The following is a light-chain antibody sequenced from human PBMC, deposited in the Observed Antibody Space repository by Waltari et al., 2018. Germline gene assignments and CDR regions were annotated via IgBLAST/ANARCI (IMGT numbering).Light chain of an antibody. CDR3: QTGGHGTWV. CDR2: VNSDGSH. Sequence: QLVLTQSPSASASLGASVKLTCTLSSGHTSNIVAWLQQQPEKGPRYLMKVNSDGSHSKGDEIPDRFSGSGSGAGRYLTISSLPSEDGADYYCQTGGHGTWVFGGGTKLTGL. V-gene: IGLV4-69*01. CDR1: SGHTSNI. J-gene: IGLJ3*02.